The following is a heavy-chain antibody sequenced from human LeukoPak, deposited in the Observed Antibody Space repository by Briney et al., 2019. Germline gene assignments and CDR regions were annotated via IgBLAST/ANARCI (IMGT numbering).Heavy chain of an antibody. CDR2: INPSGGST. Sequence: ASVKVPCKASGYTFTSYYMHWLRQAPGQGLEWMGIINPSGGSTSYAQKFQGRVTMTRDTSTSTVYMELSSLRSEDTAVYYCARDYGSVYNWFDPWGQGTLVTVSS. V-gene: IGHV1-46*01. CDR1: GYTFTSYY. D-gene: IGHD3-10*01. CDR3: ARDYGSVYNWFDP. J-gene: IGHJ5*02.